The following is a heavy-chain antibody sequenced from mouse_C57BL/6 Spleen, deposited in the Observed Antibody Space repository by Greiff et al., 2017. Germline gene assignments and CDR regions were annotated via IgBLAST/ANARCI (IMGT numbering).Heavy chain of an antibody. J-gene: IGHJ4*01. Sequence: VQLQQSGAELVRPGASVKLSCTASGFNIKDDYMHWVKQRPEQGLEWIGWIDPENGDTEYASKFQGKATITADTSSNTAYLQLSSLTSEDTAVYYCTNYYGSERAMDYWGQGTSVTVSS. CDR1: GFNIKDDY. CDR3: TNYYGSERAMDY. CDR2: IDPENGDT. V-gene: IGHV14-4*01. D-gene: IGHD1-1*01.